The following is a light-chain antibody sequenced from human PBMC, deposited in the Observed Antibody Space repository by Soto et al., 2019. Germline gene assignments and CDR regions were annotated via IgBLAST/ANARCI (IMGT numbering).Light chain of an antibody. CDR1: QTVTGA. J-gene: IGKJ2*01. V-gene: IGKV3-15*01. CDR3: QQYNDWPPYT. Sequence: DILMTQSPATLSVSPGERATLSCRASQTVTGALAWYQQKPGQAPRLLIYGASTMATGIPDRFSGSGSGTEFTLTISSLQSEDFAVYYCQQYNDWPPYTFGQGTNVEIK. CDR2: GAS.